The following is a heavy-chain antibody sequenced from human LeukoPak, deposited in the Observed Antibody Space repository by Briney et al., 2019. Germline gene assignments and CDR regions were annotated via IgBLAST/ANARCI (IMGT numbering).Heavy chain of an antibody. V-gene: IGHV4-39*01. CDR3: ATDTYDFWSGSKYNWFDP. CDR2: IYNSGST. Sequence: PSETLSLTCTVSGGSISSGGYYWSWIRQPPGKGLEWIGSIYNSGSTYYNPSLKSRVTISVDTSKNQFSLKLSSVTAADTAVYYCATDTYDFWSGSKYNWFDPWGQGTLVTVSS. D-gene: IGHD3-3*01. CDR1: GGSISSGGYY. J-gene: IGHJ5*02.